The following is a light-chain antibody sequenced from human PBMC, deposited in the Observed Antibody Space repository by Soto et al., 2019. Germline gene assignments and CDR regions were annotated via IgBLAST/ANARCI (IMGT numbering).Light chain of an antibody. CDR3: SSYAGRYIYV. CDR2: DVN. V-gene: IGLV2-11*01. CDR1: SSDVCGYNY. Sequence: SVLRQPRSVCGSPGQSVSISCTGNSSDVCGYNYVSWYQQHPGKAPKVMIYDVNKRPSGVPDRFSGSKYGNTASLTISGLQSEDEADYYCSSYAGRYIYVFGTGTKVTVL. J-gene: IGLJ1*01.